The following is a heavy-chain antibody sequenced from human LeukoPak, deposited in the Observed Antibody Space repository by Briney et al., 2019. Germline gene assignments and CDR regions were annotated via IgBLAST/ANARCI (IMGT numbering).Heavy chain of an antibody. CDR1: GGSISSGDYY. Sequence: PSETLSLTCTVSGGSISSGDYYWSWIRQPPGKGLEWIGYIYYSGSTYYNPSLKSRVTISVDTSKNQFSLKLSSVTAADTAVYYCARYCSSTSAKNFDYRGQGTLVTVSS. V-gene: IGHV4-30-4*01. J-gene: IGHJ4*02. CDR2: IYYSGST. D-gene: IGHD2-2*01. CDR3: ARYCSSTSAKNFDY.